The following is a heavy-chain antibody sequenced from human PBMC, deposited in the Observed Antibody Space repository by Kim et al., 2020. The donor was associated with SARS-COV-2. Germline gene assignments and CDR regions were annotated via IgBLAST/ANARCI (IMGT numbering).Heavy chain of an antibody. J-gene: IGHJ3*02. V-gene: IGHV4-39*07. CDR3: ASWRWLQFGAFDI. Sequence: YNPSLKSRVTISVDTSKNQFSLKLSSVTAADTAVYYCASWRWLQFGAFDIWGQGTMVTVSS. D-gene: IGHD5-12*01.